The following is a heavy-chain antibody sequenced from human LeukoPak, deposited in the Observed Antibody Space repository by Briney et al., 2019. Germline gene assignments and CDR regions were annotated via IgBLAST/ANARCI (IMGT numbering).Heavy chain of an antibody. Sequence: SVTLSLTCAVYGGSFSGYYWSWIRQPPGKGLEWIGEINHSGSTNYNPSLKSRVTISVDTSKNQFSLKLSSVAAADTAVYYCARTVVPAAPDDYWGQGTLVTVSS. CDR2: INHSGST. D-gene: IGHD2-2*01. J-gene: IGHJ4*02. V-gene: IGHV4-34*01. CDR3: ARTVVPAAPDDY. CDR1: GGSFSGYY.